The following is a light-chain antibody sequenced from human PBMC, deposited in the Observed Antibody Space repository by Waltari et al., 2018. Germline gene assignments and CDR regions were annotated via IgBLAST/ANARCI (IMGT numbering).Light chain of an antibody. CDR3: QQYTGSLPWT. J-gene: IGKJ1*01. CDR2: GTS. V-gene: IGKV3-20*01. Sequence: ETVLTQSPGTLSLSPGERATLSCKASQSVFIDYLAWYQQKPGQAPRLVIYGTSNRAAGSPDRFSGSGSGTDFTLTISRLEPEDFAVYYCQQYTGSLPWTFGQGTKVEIK. CDR1: QSVFIDY.